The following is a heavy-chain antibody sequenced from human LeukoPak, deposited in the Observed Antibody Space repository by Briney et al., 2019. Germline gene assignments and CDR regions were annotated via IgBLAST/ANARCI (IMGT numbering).Heavy chain of an antibody. CDR2: INTGNGNT. CDR1: GYTFTAYG. D-gene: IGHD4-17*01. CDR3: ARDLYGDYEGY. V-gene: IGHV1-3*04. Sequence: GASVKVSCKASGYTFTAYGVHWVRQTPGQRLEWMGWINTGNGNTKYSQKFQGRVTITRDTSASTAYMELSSLRSEDTAVYYCARDLYGDYEGYWGREPWSPSPQ. J-gene: IGHJ4*02.